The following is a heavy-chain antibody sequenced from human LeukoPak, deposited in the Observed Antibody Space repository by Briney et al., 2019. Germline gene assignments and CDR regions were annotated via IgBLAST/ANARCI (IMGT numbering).Heavy chain of an antibody. J-gene: IGHJ5*02. CDR1: GFTLRSYA. CDR2: ISGSDGST. D-gene: IGHD3-3*01. V-gene: IGHV3-23*01. CDR3: AKDFAITIFGVQNWFDP. Sequence: GGSLRLSCAASGFTLRSYAMSWVRQAPGKGLEWVSAISGSDGSTYYADSVKGRFTISRDNSKNTVSLQMNSLRAEDTAVYYCAKDFAITIFGVQNWFDPWGQGTLVTVSS.